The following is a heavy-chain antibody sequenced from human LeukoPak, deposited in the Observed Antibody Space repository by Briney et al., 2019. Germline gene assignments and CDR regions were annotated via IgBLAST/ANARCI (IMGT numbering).Heavy chain of an antibody. D-gene: IGHD3-22*01. J-gene: IGHJ4*02. CDR1: GFTFDDYA. CDR2: ISWNSGSI. Sequence: PGGSLRLSCAASGFTFDDYAMHWVRQAPGKGLEWVSGISWNSGSIGYADSVKGRFTISRDNAKNSLYLQMNSLRAEDTALYYCATGGSGYYPGYWGQGTLVTVSS. CDR3: ATGGSGYYPGY. V-gene: IGHV3-9*01.